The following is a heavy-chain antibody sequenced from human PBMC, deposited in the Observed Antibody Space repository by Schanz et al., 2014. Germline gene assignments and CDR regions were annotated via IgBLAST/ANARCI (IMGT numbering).Heavy chain of an antibody. V-gene: IGHV4-31*02. J-gene: IGHJ3*02. CDR3: ARDRGHGDLPGDI. D-gene: IGHD4-17*01. CDR2: ISYSGST. Sequence: VRLVESGGGLVQPGGSLRLSCEASGFDFNSYSMNWVRQVPGKGLEWIGFISYSGSTYYNPSLKSRVTISVDTSKNQFSLNLSSATAADTAVYYCARDRGHGDLPGDIWGQGTMVTVSS. CDR1: GFDFNSYS.